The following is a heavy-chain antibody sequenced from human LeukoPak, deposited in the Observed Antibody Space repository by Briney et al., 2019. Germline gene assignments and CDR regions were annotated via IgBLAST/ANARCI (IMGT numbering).Heavy chain of an antibody. V-gene: IGHV4-34*01. D-gene: IGHD2/OR15-2a*01. CDR3: ARENRIDDAFDI. Sequence: PSETLSLTCAVYGGSFSGYYWSWIRQPPGKGLEWIGEINHSGSTNYNPSLKSRVTISVDKSKNQFSLKLSSVTAADTAVYYCARENRIDDAFDIWGQGTMVTVSS. CDR2: INHSGST. J-gene: IGHJ3*02. CDR1: GGSFSGYY.